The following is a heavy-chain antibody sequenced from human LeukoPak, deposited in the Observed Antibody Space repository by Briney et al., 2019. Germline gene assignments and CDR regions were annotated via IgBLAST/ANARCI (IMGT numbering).Heavy chain of an antibody. V-gene: IGHV3-7*01. D-gene: IGHD3-10*02. CDR1: GFTFSSYW. CDR3: AELGITMIGGV. J-gene: IGHJ6*04. CDR2: IKQDGSEK. Sequence: GSLRLSCAASGFTFSSYWMSWVRQAPGKGLEWVANIKQDGSEKYYVDSVTGRFTISRDNAKNSLYLQMNSLRAEDTAVYYCAELGITMIGGVWGKGTTVTISS.